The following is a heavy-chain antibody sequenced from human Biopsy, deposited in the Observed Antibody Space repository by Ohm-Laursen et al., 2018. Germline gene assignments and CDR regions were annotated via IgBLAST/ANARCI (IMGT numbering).Heavy chain of an antibody. CDR2: VYYTGST. V-gene: IGHV4-59*01. Sequence: SQTLSLTCSVSGVSISRYTWRWIRPPPGQGLDSIGYVYYTGSTDYNPSLQSRVTISVDTSKNHFSLRLRSVTPTDTAIYYCARDRGFYSDRTVPGYFDLWGRGTLVTVSS. CDR3: ARDRGFYSDRTVPGYFDL. CDR1: GVSISRYT. D-gene: IGHD3-22*01. J-gene: IGHJ2*01.